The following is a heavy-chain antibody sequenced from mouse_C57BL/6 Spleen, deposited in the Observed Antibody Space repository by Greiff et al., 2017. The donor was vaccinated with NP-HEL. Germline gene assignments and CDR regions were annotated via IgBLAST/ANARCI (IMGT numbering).Heavy chain of an antibody. Sequence: LMESGPGLVKPSQSLSLTCSVTGYSITSGYYWNWIRQFPGNKLEWMGYISYDGSNNYNPSLKNRISITRDTSKNQFFLKLNSVTTEDTATYYCARERYWYFDVWGTGTTVTVSS. CDR1: GYSITSGYY. CDR3: ARERYWYFDV. J-gene: IGHJ1*03. V-gene: IGHV3-6*01. CDR2: ISYDGSN.